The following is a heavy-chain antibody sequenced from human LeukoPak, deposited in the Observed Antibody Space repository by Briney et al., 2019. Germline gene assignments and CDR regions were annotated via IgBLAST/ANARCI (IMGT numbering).Heavy chain of an antibody. Sequence: SETLSLTCAVYGGSFSGYYWSWIRQPPGKGLEWIGEINHSGSTNYNPSLKSRVTISVDTSKNQFSLKLSSVTAADTAVYYCARGTGSLFYWGHGILVTVSS. CDR2: INHSGST. CDR3: ARGTGSLFY. V-gene: IGHV4-34*01. J-gene: IGHJ4*01. CDR1: GGSFSGYY. D-gene: IGHD3-10*01.